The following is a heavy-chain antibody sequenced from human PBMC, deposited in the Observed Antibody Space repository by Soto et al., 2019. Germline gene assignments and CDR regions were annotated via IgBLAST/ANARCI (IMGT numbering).Heavy chain of an antibody. Sequence: QVQLVQSGAEVKKPGSSVKVSCKASGGTFSSYAISWVRQAPGQGLEWMGGIIPIFGTANYAQKFQGRVTITADESTSTVYMELSSLKSEDTAVYYCAGDLVVVAAYGWFGPWGEGSLVAVSS. CDR1: GGTFSSYA. D-gene: IGHD2-15*01. V-gene: IGHV1-69*12. J-gene: IGHJ5*02. CDR2: IIPIFGTA. CDR3: AGDLVVVAAYGWFGP.